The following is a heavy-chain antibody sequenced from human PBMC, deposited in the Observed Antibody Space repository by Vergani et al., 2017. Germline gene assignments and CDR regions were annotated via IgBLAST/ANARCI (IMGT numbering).Heavy chain of an antibody. D-gene: IGHD6-13*01. V-gene: IGHV3-21*01. CDR2: ISSSSSSI. Sequence: EVQLVESGGGLVKPGGSLRLSCAASGFTFSSYSMNWVRQAPGKGLEWVSSISSSSSSIYYADSVKGRFTISRDNAKNSLYLQMNRLRAEDTAVYYCASSPGYSSSWYYFDYWGQGTLVTVSS. CDR3: ASSPGYSSSWYYFDY. J-gene: IGHJ4*02. CDR1: GFTFSSYS.